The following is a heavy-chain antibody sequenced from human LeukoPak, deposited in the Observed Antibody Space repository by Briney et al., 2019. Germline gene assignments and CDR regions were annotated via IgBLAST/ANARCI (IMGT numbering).Heavy chain of an antibody. CDR3: ARVRPWGSSAPGALGYYMDG. J-gene: IGHJ6*03. V-gene: IGHV4-34*01. Sequence: SETLSLTCAVNGGSFSGYYWSWIRQPPGKGLEWIGEITHGGNTNYNPSLKSRVTISVDTSKNQFSLKLSSVTAADTAVYYCARVRPWGSSAPGALGYYMDGWGQRDHGHRLL. CDR2: ITHGGNT. D-gene: IGHD3-16*01. CDR1: GGSFSGYY.